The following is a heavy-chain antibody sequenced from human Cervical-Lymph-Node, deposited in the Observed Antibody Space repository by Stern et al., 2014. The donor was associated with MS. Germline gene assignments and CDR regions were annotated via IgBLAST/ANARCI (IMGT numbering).Heavy chain of an antibody. CDR3: ARDRRAFLDY. CDR2: IRQDGYDK. J-gene: IGHJ4*02. Sequence: EVQLVESGGGLVQPGGSLRLSCVASGFSFGTSWMSWVRQPPGRGLEWVANIRQDGYDKFYVDSVKSRFTISRDNARNSLYLQMNSLTVADTAVYYCARDRRAFLDYWGQGTHVAVSS. V-gene: IGHV3-7*01. D-gene: IGHD2/OR15-2a*01. CDR1: GFSFGTSW.